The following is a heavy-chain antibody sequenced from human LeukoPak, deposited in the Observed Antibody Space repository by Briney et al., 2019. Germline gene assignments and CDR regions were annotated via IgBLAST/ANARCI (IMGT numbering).Heavy chain of an antibody. D-gene: IGHD2-21*02. Sequence: GGSLRLSCVASGLTFSNAWMTWVRQAPGKGLEWVGLIRSKTDGGTTDYAAPLKDRITILRDDSKSTLFLQMNSLKADDTAVYYCATDTATEARHIWGQGTTVTVSS. CDR2: IRSKTDGGTT. J-gene: IGHJ3*02. CDR3: ATDTATEARHI. V-gene: IGHV3-15*01. CDR1: GLTFSNAW.